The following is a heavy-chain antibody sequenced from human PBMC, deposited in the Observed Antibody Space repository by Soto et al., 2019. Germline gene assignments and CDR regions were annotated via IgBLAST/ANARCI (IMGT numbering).Heavy chain of an antibody. CDR1: GGSISSGGYY. J-gene: IGHJ4*02. Sequence: QVQLQESGPGLVKPSQTLSLTCTVSGGSISSGGYYWSWIRQHPGKGLEWIGYIYYSGSTYYNPSLKSRVTISVDTSKNQFSLRLSSVTAADTAVYYCARDGMDWFHNPVWGQGTLVTVSS. CDR2: IYYSGST. D-gene: IGHD3-9*01. V-gene: IGHV4-31*03. CDR3: ARDGMDWFHNPV.